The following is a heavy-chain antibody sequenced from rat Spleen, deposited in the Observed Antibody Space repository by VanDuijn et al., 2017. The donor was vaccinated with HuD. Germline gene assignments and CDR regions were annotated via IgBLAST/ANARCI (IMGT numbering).Heavy chain of an antibody. J-gene: IGHJ2*01. D-gene: IGHD1-9*01. Sequence: EVQLVESDGGLVQPGRSLKLSCAASGFTFSDYYMAWVRQAPTKGLEWVATISYGDSSGHSSTYYRDSVKGRFTITRDNAKSTLSLQMDSLRSEDTATYYCARRHYGYTDYFDFWGQGVMVTVSS. CDR2: ISYGDSSGHSST. V-gene: IGHV5-29*01. CDR3: ARRHYGYTDYFDF. CDR1: GFTFSDYY.